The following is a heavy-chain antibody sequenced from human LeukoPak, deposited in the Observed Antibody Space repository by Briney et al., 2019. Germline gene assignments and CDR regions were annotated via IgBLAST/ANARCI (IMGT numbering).Heavy chain of an antibody. D-gene: IGHD3-10*01. Sequence: GRSLRLSCAASGFTFSSYGMHWVRQAPGKGLEWVAVISYDGSNKYYADSVKGRFTISRDNSKNTLYLQMNSLRAEDTAVYYCAKTIPYGSGTDYYYYGMDVWGQGTTVTVSS. V-gene: IGHV3-30*18. CDR3: AKTIPYGSGTDYYYYGMDV. CDR2: ISYDGSNK. J-gene: IGHJ6*02. CDR1: GFTFSSYG.